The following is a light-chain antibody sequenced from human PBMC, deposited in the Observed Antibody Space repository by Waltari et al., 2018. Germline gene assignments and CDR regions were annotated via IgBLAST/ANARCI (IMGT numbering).Light chain of an antibody. CDR3: QQYATSPIT. CDR2: DAP. J-gene: IGKJ5*01. Sequence: EIVLTQSPGTLSLSPGDRAPLSCRARQSVSSNYLSWYQQRPGQAPTLLISDAPSRATGIPDRFSGSGSGTDFTLTISRLEPEDFAVYYCQQYATSPITFGQGTRLEIK. V-gene: IGKV3-20*01. CDR1: QSVSSNY.